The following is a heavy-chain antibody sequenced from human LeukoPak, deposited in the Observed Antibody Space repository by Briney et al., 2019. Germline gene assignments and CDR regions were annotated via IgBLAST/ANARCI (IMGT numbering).Heavy chain of an antibody. CDR3: ARGRSGSYYSFDS. J-gene: IGHJ4*02. Sequence: GGSLRLSCAASGFTFSSYAMSWVRQAPGKGLEWVSAISGSGGSTYYADSVKGRFTISRDNSRNTLHLQMSSLRAEDTAVYFCARGRSGSYYSFDSWGQGTLVTVSP. CDR1: GFTFSSYA. V-gene: IGHV3-23*01. D-gene: IGHD1-26*01. CDR2: ISGSGGST.